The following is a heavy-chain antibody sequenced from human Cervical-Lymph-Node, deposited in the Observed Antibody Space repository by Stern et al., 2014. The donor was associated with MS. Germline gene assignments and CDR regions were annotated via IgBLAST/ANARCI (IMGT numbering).Heavy chain of an antibody. CDR2: IFSNDEK. J-gene: IGHJ2*01. D-gene: IGHD6-13*01. CDR3: ARIPPGYSVAWDWYFDL. Sequence: ESGPVLVKPTETLTLTCTVSGFSLSNARMGVSWIRQPPGKALEWLATIFSNDEKSYSTSLKSRLTISKDPSKSQVVLTMTNMDPVDTATYYCARIPPGYSVAWDWYFDLWGRGTLVTVSS. V-gene: IGHV2-26*01. CDR1: GFSLSNARMG.